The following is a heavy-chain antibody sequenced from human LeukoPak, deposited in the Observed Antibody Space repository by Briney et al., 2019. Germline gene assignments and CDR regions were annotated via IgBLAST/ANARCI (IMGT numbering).Heavy chain of an antibody. CDR2: IKNEANGETT. CDR3: PALGYPQYFCD. CDR1: GFTFSNSW. D-gene: IGHD2-15*01. J-gene: IGHJ4*02. V-gene: IGHV3-15*01. Sequence: GGSLRLSCAASGFTFSNSWMSWVRQAPGKGLEWVGRIKNEANGETTDYAATVKGRFNILRDDSKTTLSMEMHSLKTEDTALYYCPALGYPQYFCDWGQGSQVTVSS.